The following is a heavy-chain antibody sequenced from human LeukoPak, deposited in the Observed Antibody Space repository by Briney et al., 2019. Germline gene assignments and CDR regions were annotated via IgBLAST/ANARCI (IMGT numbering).Heavy chain of an antibody. CDR1: GFTFSGSG. D-gene: IGHD2-15*01. CDR2: IRTKANSYAT. V-gene: IGHV3-73*01. CDR3: TTDSSGY. Sequence: KPGGSLRLSCAASGFTFSGSGMHWVRQASGKGLEWVGRIRTKANSYATAYAASVKGRFSISRDDSKNTVYLQMNSLKTEDTAVYYCTTDSSGYWGQGILVTVSS. J-gene: IGHJ4*02.